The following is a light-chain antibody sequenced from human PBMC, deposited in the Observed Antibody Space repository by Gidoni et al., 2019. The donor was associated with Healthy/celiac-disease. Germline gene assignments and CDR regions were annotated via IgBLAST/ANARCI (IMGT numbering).Light chain of an antibody. J-gene: IGKJ1*01. CDR3: QQSYSTPVT. Sequence: IQMTQSPSSLSASVGDRVTITCRASQSISSYLNWYQQKPGKAPKLLIYAEASLQSGVPSRFSGSGSGTDFTLTISSLQPEDFATYYCQQSYSTPVTFGQXTKVEIK. V-gene: IGKV1-39*01. CDR2: AEA. CDR1: QSISSY.